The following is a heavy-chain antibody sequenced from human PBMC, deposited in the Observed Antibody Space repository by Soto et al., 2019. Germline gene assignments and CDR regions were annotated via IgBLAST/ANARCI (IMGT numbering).Heavy chain of an antibody. Sequence: EVQLVESGGGLVQPGGSLRLSCSVSGFTLITYAMHWVRQAPAKGLEYVSSISSNGDSTYYADSVKGRFIISRDNSKNTRYLQMSSLRADDTAVYYCVKDRYIDYWGQGTLVTVSS. J-gene: IGHJ4*02. V-gene: IGHV3-64D*06. CDR2: ISSNGDST. CDR3: VKDRYIDY. CDR1: GFTLITYA.